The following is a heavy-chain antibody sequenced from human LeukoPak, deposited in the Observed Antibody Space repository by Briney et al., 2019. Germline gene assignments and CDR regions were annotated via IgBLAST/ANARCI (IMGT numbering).Heavy chain of an antibody. CDR1: GFTFDDYA. D-gene: IGHD1-26*01. Sequence: SGGSLRLSCAASGFTFDDYAMHWVRQAPGKGLEWVSGISWNSGSTGYADSVKGRFTISRDNAKNSLYLQMNSLRAEDMALYYCAKSGSYVGDYFDYWGQGTLVTVSS. V-gene: IGHV3-9*03. J-gene: IGHJ4*02. CDR2: ISWNSGST. CDR3: AKSGSYVGDYFDY.